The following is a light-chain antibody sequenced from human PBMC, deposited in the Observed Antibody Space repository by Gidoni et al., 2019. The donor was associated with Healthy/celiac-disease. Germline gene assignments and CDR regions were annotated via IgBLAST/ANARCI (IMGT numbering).Light chain of an antibody. CDR2: DVS. Sequence: QSALTQPRSVSGSPGQSVTISCTGTSSDVGGYNYVSWYQQHPGKAPKIMIYDVSKRPSGVPDRFSGSKSGNTASLTISGLQPEDEADYYCCSYAGSSYVFGTGTKVTVL. J-gene: IGLJ1*01. CDR1: SSDVGGYNY. V-gene: IGLV2-11*01. CDR3: CSYAGSSYV.